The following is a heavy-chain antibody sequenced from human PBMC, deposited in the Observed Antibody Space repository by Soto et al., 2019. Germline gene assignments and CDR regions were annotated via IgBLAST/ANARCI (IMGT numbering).Heavy chain of an antibody. CDR2: IKKDGSDK. D-gene: IGHD3-16*01. J-gene: IGHJ6*02. Sequence: GGSLRLSCEASGFTFSNYWMSWVRQAPGKGLEWVANIKKDGSDKYYVDSVKGRFTISRDNAKNSLFLQMNSLRAEDTAVYYCTTGSLYLLYLGYYNDMDVWCQGTTVPVS. CDR1: GFTFSNYW. CDR3: TTGSLYLLYLGYYNDMDV. V-gene: IGHV3-7*05.